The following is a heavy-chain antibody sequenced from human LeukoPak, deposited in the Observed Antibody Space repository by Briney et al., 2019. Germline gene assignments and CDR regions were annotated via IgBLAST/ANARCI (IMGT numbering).Heavy chain of an antibody. J-gene: IGHJ5*02. Sequence: SETLSLTCAVYGGSFSGYYWSWIRQPPGKGLEWIGEINHSGSTNYNPSLKSRVTISVDTSKNQFSLKLSSVTAADTAVYYCARARITMVRGTDNWFDPWGQGTLVTVSS. V-gene: IGHV4-34*01. CDR2: INHSGST. CDR1: GGSFSGYY. CDR3: ARARITMVRGTDNWFDP. D-gene: IGHD3-10*01.